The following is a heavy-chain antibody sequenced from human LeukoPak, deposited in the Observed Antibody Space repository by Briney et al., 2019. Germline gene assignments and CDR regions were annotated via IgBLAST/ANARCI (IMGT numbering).Heavy chain of an antibody. CDR2: FDPEDGET. CDR1: GYTLTELS. V-gene: IGHV1-24*01. D-gene: IGHD6-19*01. CDR3: ATDLGPKYSSGWYSAFDI. J-gene: IGHJ3*02. Sequence: GASVKVSCTVSGYTLTELSMHWVRQAPGKGLEWMGGFDPEDGETIYAQKFQGRVTMTEDTSTDTAYMELSSLRSEDTAVYYCATDLGPKYSSGWYSAFDIWGQGTMVTVSS.